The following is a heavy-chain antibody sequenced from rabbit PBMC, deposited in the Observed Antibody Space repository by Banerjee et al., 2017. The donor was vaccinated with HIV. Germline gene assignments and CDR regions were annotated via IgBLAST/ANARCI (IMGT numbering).Heavy chain of an antibody. D-gene: IGHD1-1*01. Sequence: QEQLAESGGGLVKPGGTLTLTCKASGFDLSSYYYMCWVRQAPGKGLEWIAYIYPDYGSAYYASWVNGRFSISRENTQNTVSLQMNSLTAADTATYFCARDGASGWNFGLWGQGTLVTVS. V-gene: IGHV1S43*01. CDR1: GFDLSSYYY. CDR2: IYPDYGSA. CDR3: ARDGASGWNFGL. J-gene: IGHJ3*01.